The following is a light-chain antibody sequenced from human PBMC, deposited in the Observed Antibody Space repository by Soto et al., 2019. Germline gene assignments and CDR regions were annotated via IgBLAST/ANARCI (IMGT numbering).Light chain of an antibody. Sequence: DIQMTQSPSSVSASLGDRVTITCRASQHISTWLVWYQQKPGKAPQLLIYAASSLQTGVPSRFSGSGSGTDFTLTLSSLQPEDSATYSCQQANSFPFTFGQGTRLEI. CDR1: QHISTW. V-gene: IGKV1-12*01. CDR2: AAS. CDR3: QQANSFPFT. J-gene: IGKJ2*01.